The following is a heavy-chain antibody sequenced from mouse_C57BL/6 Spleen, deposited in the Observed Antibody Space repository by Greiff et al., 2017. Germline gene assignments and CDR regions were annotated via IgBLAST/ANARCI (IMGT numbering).Heavy chain of an antibody. D-gene: IGHD2-2*01. CDR3: ARLDGYDGGFAY. V-gene: IGHV1-42*01. J-gene: IGHJ3*01. Sequence: EVQLKESGPELVKPGASVKISCKASGYSFTGYYMNWVKQSPEKSLEWIGEINPSTGGTTYNQKFKAKATLTVDKSSSTAYMQLKSLTSEDSAVYYCARLDGYDGGFAYWGQGTLVTVSA. CDR1: GYSFTGYY. CDR2: INPSTGGT.